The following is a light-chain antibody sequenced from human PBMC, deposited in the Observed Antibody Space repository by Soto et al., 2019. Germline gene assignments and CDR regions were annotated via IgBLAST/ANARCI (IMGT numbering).Light chain of an antibody. Sequence: QSVLTQPPSASGTPGQRVTISCSGSTSNIGSNTVTWYQQFPGAAPKVLIYANDQRPSGVPDRFSGSKSGTSASLAISGLQSEDEADYYCAAWDVTLKVLIGGGTKVTVL. CDR1: TSNIGSNT. CDR2: AND. J-gene: IGLJ2*01. V-gene: IGLV1-44*01. CDR3: AAWDVTLKVL.